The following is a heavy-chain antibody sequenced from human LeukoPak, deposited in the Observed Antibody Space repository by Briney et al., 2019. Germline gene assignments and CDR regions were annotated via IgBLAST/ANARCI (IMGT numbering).Heavy chain of an antibody. CDR2: ISYDGSNK. V-gene: IGHV3-30-3*01. J-gene: IGHJ5*02. CDR1: GFTFSSYA. Sequence: GGSLRLSCAASGFTFSSYAMHWVRQAPGKGLEWVAIISYDGSNKYYADSVKARFTISRDNAKNSLYLQMNSLRAEDTAVYYCAKDRTLTAGNWFDPWGQGTLVTVSS. CDR3: AKDRTLTAGNWFDP. D-gene: IGHD6-13*01.